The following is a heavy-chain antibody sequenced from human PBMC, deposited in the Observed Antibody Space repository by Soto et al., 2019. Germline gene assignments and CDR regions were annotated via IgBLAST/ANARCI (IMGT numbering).Heavy chain of an antibody. CDR2: ISNSGNTI. D-gene: IGHD1-20*01. J-gene: IGHJ6*02. V-gene: IGHV3-48*03. CDR3: ARDIDNRDYYYGLDV. Sequence: AGGSLRLSCVASVFVFKNYEMNWVRQAPGKGLEWISYISNSGNTIYVADSMRGRFTISRDNAKNSLFLQMNSLRADDTAVYYCARDIDNRDYYYGLDVWGQGTTVTVSS. CDR1: VFVFKNYE.